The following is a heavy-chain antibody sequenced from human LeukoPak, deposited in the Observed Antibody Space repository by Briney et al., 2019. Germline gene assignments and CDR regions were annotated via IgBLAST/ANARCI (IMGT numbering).Heavy chain of an antibody. J-gene: IGHJ4*02. CDR1: GFPFSSYW. CDR2: IKQDGSKK. Sequence: GGSLRLSCVASGFPFSSYWMTWVRQAPGKGLEWVANIKQDGSKKSYVDSVKGRFTISRDNAKNSLYLQMNSLRAEDTAVYYCAKDRASYGSGTYQPRGFDYWGQGTLVAVSS. CDR3: AKDRASYGSGTYQPRGFDY. V-gene: IGHV3-7*03. D-gene: IGHD3-10*01.